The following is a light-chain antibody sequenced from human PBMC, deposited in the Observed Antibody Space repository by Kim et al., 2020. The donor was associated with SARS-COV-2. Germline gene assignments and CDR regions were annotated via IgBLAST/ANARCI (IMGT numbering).Light chain of an antibody. V-gene: IGKV1-39*01. CDR3: QQSYSTPQS. Sequence: DIQMTQSPSSLSASVGDRVTITCRASQSISSYLNWYQQKPGKAPKLLIYAASSLQSGVPSRFSGSGSGTDFTLTISSLQLEDFATYYCQQSYSTPQSFGQGTKLEI. CDR1: QSISSY. J-gene: IGKJ2*03. CDR2: AAS.